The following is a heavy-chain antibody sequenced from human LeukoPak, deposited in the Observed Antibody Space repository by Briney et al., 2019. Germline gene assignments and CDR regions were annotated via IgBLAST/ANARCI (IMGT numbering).Heavy chain of an antibody. D-gene: IGHD3-10*01. Sequence: PSETLSLTCTVSGGSLSSYYWSWIRQPPGKGLEWIGYISYTGSANYNPSLKSRVTISVDTSKNQFSLKLKSVTAADTARYYCVRDQSFYDSGSPYRPGDYFDYWGQGTMVTVSS. CDR1: GGSLSSYY. V-gene: IGHV4-59*01. CDR3: VRDQSFYDSGSPYRPGDYFDY. J-gene: IGHJ4*02. CDR2: ISYTGSA.